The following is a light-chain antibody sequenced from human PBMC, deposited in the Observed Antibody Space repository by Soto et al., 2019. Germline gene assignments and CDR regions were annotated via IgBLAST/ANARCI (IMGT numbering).Light chain of an antibody. CDR1: QFLSSY. CDR2: DTS. V-gene: IGKV3-11*01. J-gene: IGKJ5*01. Sequence: ELVLTQSPATLSLSPGERATLSCRASQFLSSYLAWYQQKPGQPPRLLIYDTSNRAAGIPARFSGSRSGTDFTLTISSLEPEDFAVYFCHPRNQFGQGTRLEIK. CDR3: HPRNQ.